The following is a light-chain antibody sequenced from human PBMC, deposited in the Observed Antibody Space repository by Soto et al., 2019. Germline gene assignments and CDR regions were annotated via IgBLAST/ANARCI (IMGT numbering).Light chain of an antibody. CDR1: TGAVTSGHY. V-gene: IGLV7-46*01. CDR3: LLSYSGARV. Sequence: QAVVTKEPSLPVSPGGTVTLTCGSRTGAVTSGHYPYWFQQKPGQAPRKLIYDTRNKYSWTPARFSGSLLVGKAALTLSGAHPEDEAEYYRLLSYSGARVFVEGTKLTVL. J-gene: IGLJ3*02. CDR2: DTR.